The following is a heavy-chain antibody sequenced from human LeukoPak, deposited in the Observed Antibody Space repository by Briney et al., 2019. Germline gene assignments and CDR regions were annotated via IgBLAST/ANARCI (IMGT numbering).Heavy chain of an antibody. V-gene: IGHV4-61*02. CDR2: IYTNGWT. D-gene: IGHD6-19*01. J-gene: IGHJ5*02. CDR1: GGSINSDLYY. Sequence: SETLSLTCTISGGSINSDLYYWAWIRQPAGKRLEWIGRIYTNGWTDYNPSLKSRVTISVDTSKNQFSMNLSYVNAADTAFYYCARGSGWNSFDPWGQGTLVTVSS. CDR3: ARGSGWNSFDP.